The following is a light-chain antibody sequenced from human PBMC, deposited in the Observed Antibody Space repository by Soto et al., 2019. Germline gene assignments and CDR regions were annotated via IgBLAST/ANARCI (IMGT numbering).Light chain of an antibody. CDR2: SAS. V-gene: IGKV1D-12*01. CDR1: QYISTW. Sequence: DIQMTQSPSFVSASVGDRVTLTCRASQYISTWLAWYQQRRGEAPRLLIFSASTLKNGIPARFSGSGSGTDFTLTISGLQPEDFATDYCQQGRTSPFSFGPGTKV. CDR3: QQGRTSPFS. J-gene: IGKJ3*01.